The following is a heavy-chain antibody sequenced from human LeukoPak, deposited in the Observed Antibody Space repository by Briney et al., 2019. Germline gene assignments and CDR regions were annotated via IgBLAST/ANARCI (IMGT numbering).Heavy chain of an antibody. J-gene: IGHJ4*02. Sequence: ASVTVSCKASGYTFTSYDINWVRQAPGQGLEWMGWMNPNSGNTGYAQKFQGRVTMTRNTSISTAYMELSSLRSEDTAVYYCAGGYYDSSGYFRFDYWGQGTLVTVSS. V-gene: IGHV1-8*01. CDR1: GYTFTSYD. CDR3: AGGYYDSSGYFRFDY. D-gene: IGHD3-22*01. CDR2: MNPNSGNT.